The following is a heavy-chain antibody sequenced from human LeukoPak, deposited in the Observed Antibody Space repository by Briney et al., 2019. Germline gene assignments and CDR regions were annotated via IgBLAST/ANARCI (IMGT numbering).Heavy chain of an antibody. CDR2: ISYDGSNK. J-gene: IGHJ4*02. V-gene: IGHV3-30*18. CDR3: AKDSSYGSGKDEYSDY. D-gene: IGHD3-10*01. Sequence: GRSLRLSCAASGFTFSSYGMHWVRQAPGKGLEWVAVISYDGSNKYYADSVKGRFTISRDNSKNTLYLQMNSLRAEDTAVYYCAKDSSYGSGKDEYSDYWGQGTLVTVSS. CDR1: GFTFSSYG.